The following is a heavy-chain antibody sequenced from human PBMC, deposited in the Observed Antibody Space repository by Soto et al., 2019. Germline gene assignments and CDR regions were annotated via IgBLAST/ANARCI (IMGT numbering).Heavy chain of an antibody. J-gene: IGHJ6*02. V-gene: IGHV5-51*01. CDR2: IYPGDSDA. CDR3: ARPRAGSYRLDYYGMDV. CDR1: GYSFTNYR. D-gene: IGHD3-16*02. Sequence: PGESLKISCKGSGYSFTNYRIAWVRQMPGKGLEWMGIIYPGDSDARYSPSFQGQVTISAAKSISTAYLQWSGLKASDTAMYYCARPRAGSYRLDYYGMDVWGQGTRVTVSS.